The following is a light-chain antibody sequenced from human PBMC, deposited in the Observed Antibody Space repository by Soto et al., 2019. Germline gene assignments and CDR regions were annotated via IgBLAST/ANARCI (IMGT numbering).Light chain of an antibody. V-gene: IGLV1-44*01. Sequence: QSVLTQPPSASGTPGQRVTISCSGSSSNIGSNAVNWYQQLPGTAPKLLIYTFAQRPSGVPDRFSGSKSGTSASLAISGLHSEDEADYYCASWDVRLNAWVFGGGTKVTVL. CDR1: SSNIGSNA. J-gene: IGLJ3*02. CDR2: TFA. CDR3: ASWDVRLNAWV.